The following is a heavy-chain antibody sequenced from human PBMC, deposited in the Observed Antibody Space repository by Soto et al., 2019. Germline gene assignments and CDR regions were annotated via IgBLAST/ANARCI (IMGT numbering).Heavy chain of an antibody. CDR2: IWYDGSNK. Sequence: GGSLRLSCAASGFTFSSYGMHWVRQAPGKGLEWVAVIWYDGSNKYYADSVKGRFTISRDNSKNTLYLQMNSLRAEDTAVYYCARERYCSGGSCYSYYYYGMDVWGQGTTVTVSS. V-gene: IGHV3-33*01. D-gene: IGHD2-15*01. CDR3: ARERYCSGGSCYSYYYYGMDV. J-gene: IGHJ6*02. CDR1: GFTFSSYG.